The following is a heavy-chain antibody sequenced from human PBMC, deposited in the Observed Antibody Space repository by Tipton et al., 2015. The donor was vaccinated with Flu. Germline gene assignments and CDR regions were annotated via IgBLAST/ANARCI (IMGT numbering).Heavy chain of an antibody. Sequence: QSGPEVKKPGASVKVSCKASGYSFTGYYMHWVRQAPGQGLEWMGWIDPNSGGTNYAQKFQGWVTMTRDTSISTVYMELKRLRPDDTAVYYCARGYYYDSSGYSDGFDIWGQGSMVTVSS. D-gene: IGHD3-22*01. CDR1: GYSFTGYY. CDR3: ARGYYYDSSGYSDGFDI. CDR2: IDPNSGGT. J-gene: IGHJ3*02. V-gene: IGHV1-2*04.